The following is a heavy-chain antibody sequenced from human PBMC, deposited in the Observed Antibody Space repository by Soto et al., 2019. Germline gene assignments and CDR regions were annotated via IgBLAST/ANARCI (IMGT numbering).Heavy chain of an antibody. CDR3: ARWRTRYQLLYNSDVPGGNTWFDP. J-gene: IGHJ5*02. CDR2: ISYSGST. Sequence: QVHLQESGPGLVKPSETLSLTCTIFGGSVSSGGSYWSWIRQPPGKGLEWIGYISYSGSTNYNPSLKSRVNLSIDTSNKQFSLNLTSVTAADTAVYYCARWRTRYQLLYNSDVPGGNTWFDPWGQGTLVTVSS. V-gene: IGHV4-61*08. CDR1: GGSVSSGGSY. D-gene: IGHD2-2*02.